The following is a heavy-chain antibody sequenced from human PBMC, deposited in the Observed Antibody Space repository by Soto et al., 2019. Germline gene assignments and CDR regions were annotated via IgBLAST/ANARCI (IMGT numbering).Heavy chain of an antibody. CDR1: GFTFSSYG. CDR3: AKTGVSGYYYGMDV. CDR2: ISYDGSNK. J-gene: IGHJ6*02. V-gene: IGHV3-30*18. Sequence: LRLSCAASGFTFSSYGMHWVRQAPGKGLEWVAVISYDGSNKYYADSVKGRFTISRDNSKNTLYLQMNSLRAEDTAVYNCAKTGVSGYYYGMDVWGQGTTVTVSS. D-gene: IGHD3-10*01.